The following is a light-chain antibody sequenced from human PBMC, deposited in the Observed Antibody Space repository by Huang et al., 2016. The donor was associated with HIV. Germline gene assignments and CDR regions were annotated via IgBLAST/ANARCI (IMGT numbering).Light chain of an antibody. Sequence: DIVMTQSPESLAVSLGERATINCKSSQSVLYNSDNKNFLSWYQQKSGQPPKLLIYWATTRESGVPDRVSDSGSGTDFTLTISSLQAEDVAVYYCQQYYSSPPRLAFGGGTKVE. J-gene: IGKJ4*01. V-gene: IGKV4-1*01. CDR1: QSVLYNSDNKNF. CDR2: WAT. CDR3: QQYYSSPPRLA.